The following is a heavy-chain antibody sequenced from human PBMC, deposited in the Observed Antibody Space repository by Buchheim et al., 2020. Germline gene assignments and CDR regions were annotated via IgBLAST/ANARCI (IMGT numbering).Heavy chain of an antibody. V-gene: IGHV1-8*01. D-gene: IGHD2-2*01. CDR1: GYTFTSYD. CDR3: ARVGYCSSTSSYEFYDFWSGYYYY. CDR2: MNPNSGNT. Sequence: QVQLVQSGAEVKKPGASVKVSCKASGYTFTSYDINWVRQATGQGLEWMGWMNPNSGNTGYAQKFQGRVTMTRNTSISTAYMELSSLRSEDTAVYYCARVGYCSSTSSYEFYDFWSGYYYYWGQGTL. J-gene: IGHJ4*02.